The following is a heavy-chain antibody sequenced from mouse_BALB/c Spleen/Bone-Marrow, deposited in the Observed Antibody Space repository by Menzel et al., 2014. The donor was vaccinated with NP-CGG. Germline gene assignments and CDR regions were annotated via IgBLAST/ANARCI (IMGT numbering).Heavy chain of an antibody. CDR3: ATLTGTFDY. CDR2: IDPANGYT. CDR1: GFNIKDTY. J-gene: IGHJ2*01. V-gene: IGHV14-3*02. D-gene: IGHD4-1*01. Sequence: VQLKDSGAELVKPGASVKLSCTASGFNIKDTYMNWVKQRAEQGLEWIGRIDPANGYTEYDLKFQGKATIIADTSSNTAYLQLGRRTSEDPAVYYCATLTGTFDYWAQGTTLTVSS.